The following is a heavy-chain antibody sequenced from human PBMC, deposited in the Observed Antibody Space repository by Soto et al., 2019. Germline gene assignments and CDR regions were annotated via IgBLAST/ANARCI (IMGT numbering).Heavy chain of an antibody. V-gene: IGHV3-21*01. CDR1: GFTFSSYS. Sequence: GGSLRLSCAASGFTFSSYSMNWVRQAPGKGLEWVSSISSSSYIYYADSVKGRFTISRDNAKNSLYLQMNSLRAEDTAVYYCAREDYSNAFDYWGQGTLVTVSS. D-gene: IGHD4-4*01. J-gene: IGHJ4*02. CDR2: ISSSSYI. CDR3: AREDYSNAFDY.